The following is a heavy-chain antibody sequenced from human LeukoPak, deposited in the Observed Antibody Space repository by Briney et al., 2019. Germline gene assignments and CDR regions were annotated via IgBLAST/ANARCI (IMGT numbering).Heavy chain of an antibody. CDR3: ARDPPGDSGYDLTTTYG. D-gene: IGHD5-12*01. CDR2: IYSGGST. Sequence: GGSLRLSCAASGFTVSSNYMSWVRQAPGKGLEWVSVIYSGGSTYYADSMKGRFTISRDNSKNTLYLQMNSLRAVDTAVYYCARDPPGDSGYDLTTTYGWGQGTLVTVSS. CDR1: GFTVSSNY. J-gene: IGHJ4*02. V-gene: IGHV3-66*01.